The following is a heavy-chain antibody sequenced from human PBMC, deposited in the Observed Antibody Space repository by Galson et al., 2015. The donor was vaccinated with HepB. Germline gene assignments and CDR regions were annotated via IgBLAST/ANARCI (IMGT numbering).Heavy chain of an antibody. J-gene: IGHJ5*01. CDR3: ARQGSGWYSGGNWFDS. D-gene: IGHD6-19*01. Sequence: QSGAEVKKPGESLRISCEASGYKFSSYSITWVRQMPEKGLEWIGRIDPSNSYSNYSPSFQGHVTMSVDKSINTAYLQWSSLKASDTATYYCARQGSGWYSGGNWFDSWGQGTQVTVSS. CDR2: IDPSNSYS. V-gene: IGHV5-10-1*01. CDR1: GYKFSSYS.